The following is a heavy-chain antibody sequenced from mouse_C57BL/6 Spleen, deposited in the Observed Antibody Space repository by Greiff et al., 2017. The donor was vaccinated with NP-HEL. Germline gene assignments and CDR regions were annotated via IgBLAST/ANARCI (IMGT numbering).Heavy chain of an antibody. D-gene: IGHD1-1*01. CDR3: ANYYGSTFAY. J-gene: IGHJ3*01. CDR2: ISSGSSTI. CDR1: GFTFSDYG. Sequence: EVQRVESGGGLVKPGGSLKLSCAASGFTFSDYGMHWVRQAPEKGLEWVAYISSGSSTIYYADTVKGRFTISKDNAKNTLYLQMTSLRSEDTAIYYCANYYGSTFAYWGQGTLVTVSA. V-gene: IGHV5-17*01.